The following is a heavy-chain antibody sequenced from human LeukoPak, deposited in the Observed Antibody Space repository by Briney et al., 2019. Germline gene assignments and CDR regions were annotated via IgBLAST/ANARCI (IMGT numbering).Heavy chain of an antibody. D-gene: IGHD3-9*01. V-gene: IGHV5-51*04. CDR3: ARYGDYDILTGYYADLYYFDY. Sequence: GEPLNISCTASGSIFTSYWIGWVRPLPGKGLEWMGIIYPGDSDTSYSPFFQGQDTISAAKPISTAYLQWSSLKASDTAMYYCARYGDYDILTGYYADLYYFDYWGQGTLVTVSS. CDR1: GSIFTSYW. J-gene: IGHJ4*02. CDR2: IYPGDSDT.